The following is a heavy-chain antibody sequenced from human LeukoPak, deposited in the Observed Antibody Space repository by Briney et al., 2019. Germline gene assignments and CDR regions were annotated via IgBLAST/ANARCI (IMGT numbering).Heavy chain of an antibody. V-gene: IGHV3-33*08. CDR1: GFPFSNAR. CDR3: ARDDSGGIVVVPAAIDY. D-gene: IGHD2-2*01. CDR2: IWYDGSNK. Sequence: GGSLRLSCAASGFPFSNARMSWVRQAPGKGLEWVAVIWYDGSNKYYADSVKGRFTISRDNSKNTLYLQMNSLRAEDTAVYYCARDDSGGIVVVPAAIDYWGQGTLVTVSS. J-gene: IGHJ4*02.